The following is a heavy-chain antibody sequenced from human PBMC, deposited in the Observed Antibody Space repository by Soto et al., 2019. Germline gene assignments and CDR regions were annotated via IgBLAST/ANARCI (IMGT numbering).Heavy chain of an antibody. CDR1: GFTFSSYA. D-gene: IGHD3-3*01. J-gene: IGHJ4*02. CDR3: AKTSYYDFWSGHFDY. Sequence: GGSLRLSCAASGFTFSSYAMSWVRQAPGKGLEWVSAISGSGGSTYYTDSVKGRFTISRDNSKNTLYLQMNSLRAEDTAVYYCAKTSYYDFWSGHFDYWGQGTLVTVSS. V-gene: IGHV3-23*01. CDR2: ISGSGGST.